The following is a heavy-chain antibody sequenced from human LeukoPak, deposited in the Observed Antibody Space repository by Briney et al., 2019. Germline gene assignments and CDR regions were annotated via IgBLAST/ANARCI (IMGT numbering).Heavy chain of an antibody. V-gene: IGHV3-23*01. CDR1: GFTFSTNA. CDR2: ITGSGGTI. Sequence: GGSLRLSCAASGFTFSTNAMRWVRQAPGKGLEWVSAITGSGGTIYYAASVKGRFTISRDNSKNTVYLQMNGLRAEDTAVYYCTKVGPGSYFDNWGQGALVTVSS. J-gene: IGHJ4*02. CDR3: TKVGPGSYFDN. D-gene: IGHD1-26*01.